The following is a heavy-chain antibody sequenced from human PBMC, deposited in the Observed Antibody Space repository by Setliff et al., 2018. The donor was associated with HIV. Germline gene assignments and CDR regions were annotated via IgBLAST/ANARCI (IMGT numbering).Heavy chain of an antibody. Sequence: GGSLRLSCAASGFIFRNYWMHWVRQAPGKGLVWVSCLNWNSVSRAYADSVQGRFTISRDNAKNLVYLEMNSLRPEDTALYLCATDYGDGHNWCAFDIWGQGIMVTVSS. D-gene: IGHD1-1*01. CDR1: GFIFRNYW. V-gene: IGHV3-9*01. J-gene: IGHJ3*02. CDR3: ATDYGDGHNWCAFDI. CDR2: LNWNSVSR.